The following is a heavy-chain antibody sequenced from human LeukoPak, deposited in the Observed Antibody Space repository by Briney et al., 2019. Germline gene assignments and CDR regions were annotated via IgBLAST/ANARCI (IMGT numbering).Heavy chain of an antibody. CDR2: ISGSGGST. D-gene: IGHD1-26*01. CDR1: GFTFSSYA. J-gene: IGHJ6*02. Sequence: GGSLRLSCAASGFTFSSYAMSWVRQAPGKGLEWVSAISGSGGSTYYADSVKGRFTISRDNSKNTLYLQMNSLRAEDTAVYYCARDSVVGATSYYYYGMDVWGQGTTVTVSS. CDR3: ARDSVVGATSYYYYGMDV. V-gene: IGHV3-23*01.